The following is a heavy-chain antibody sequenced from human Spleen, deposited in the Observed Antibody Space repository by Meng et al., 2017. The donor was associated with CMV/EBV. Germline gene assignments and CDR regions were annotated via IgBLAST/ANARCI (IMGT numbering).Heavy chain of an antibody. CDR1: GGSFSDYY. J-gene: IGHJ4*02. CDR2: INHSGST. CDR3: ARPLGNTVAFDY. Sequence: LTCAVYGGSFSDYYWTWIRQPPGKGLEWIGEINHSGSTNYNLSLKSRVTILVDTSKNQFSLRLSSVTAADTAVYYCARPLGNTVAFDYWGQGTLVTVSS. D-gene: IGHD2-8*02. V-gene: IGHV4-34*01.